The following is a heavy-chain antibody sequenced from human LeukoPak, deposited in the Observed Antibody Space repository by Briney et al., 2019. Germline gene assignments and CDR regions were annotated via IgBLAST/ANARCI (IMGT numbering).Heavy chain of an antibody. J-gene: IGHJ4*02. Sequence: GGSLRLSCAASGFTFSTHAMSWVRQAPGRGLEGVSAISDTGGSTYYADSVKGRFTIFRDNSKNTLYLQMNSLRAEDTAVYYCAKGLPYFDYWGQGTLVTVPS. D-gene: IGHD4-11*01. V-gene: IGHV3-23*01. CDR1: GFTFSTHA. CDR3: AKGLPYFDY. CDR2: ISDTGGST.